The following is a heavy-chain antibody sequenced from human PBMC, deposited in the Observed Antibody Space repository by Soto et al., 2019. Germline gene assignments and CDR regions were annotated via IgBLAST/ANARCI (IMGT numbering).Heavy chain of an antibody. CDR3: ARDDIPGIAVATFGMDV. CDR1: GFIFSNFG. D-gene: IGHD6-19*01. Sequence: QVQLVESGGGVVQPGRSLRLSCAASGFIFSNFGMHWVRQAPGKGLEWVAVIWYDGSNEYYADSVKGRFTISKDNSKNTLYLQMNSLRAEDTAVYYCARDDIPGIAVATFGMDVWGQGTTVTV. J-gene: IGHJ6*02. CDR2: IWYDGSNE. V-gene: IGHV3-33*01.